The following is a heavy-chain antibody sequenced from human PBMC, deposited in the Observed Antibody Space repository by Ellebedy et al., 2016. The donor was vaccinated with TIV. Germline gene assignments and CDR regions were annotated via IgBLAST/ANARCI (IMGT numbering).Heavy chain of an antibody. CDR3: ARRLSDYYGSGSLGAFAFDI. CDR2: IYYSGST. CDR1: GGSFSGYY. D-gene: IGHD3-10*01. J-gene: IGHJ3*02. Sequence: SETLSLTXAVYGGSFSGYYWGWIRQPPGKGLEWIGSIYYSGSTYDNPSLKSRVTISVDTSKNQFSLKLNSVTAADTAVYYCARRLSDYYGSGSLGAFAFDIWGQGTLVTVSS. V-gene: IGHV4-39*01.